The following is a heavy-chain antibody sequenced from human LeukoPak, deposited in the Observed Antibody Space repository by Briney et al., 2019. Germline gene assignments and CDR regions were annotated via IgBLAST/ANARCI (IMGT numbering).Heavy chain of an antibody. CDR2: ITSDGSST. CDR1: GFTFSSYW. V-gene: IGHV3-74*03. D-gene: IGHD1-26*01. J-gene: IGHJ4*02. CDR3: ARDLTGAVFDF. Sequence: PGGSLRLSCAASGFTFSSYWMHWVRQAPGKGLVCVSRITSDGSSTTYADSVRGRFTISRDNAKNTVYLQMNSLRAEDTAVYYCARDLTGAVFDFWGQGTPVTVSS.